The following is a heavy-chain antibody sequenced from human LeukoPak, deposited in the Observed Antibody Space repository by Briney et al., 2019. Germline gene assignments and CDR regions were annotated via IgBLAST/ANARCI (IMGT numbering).Heavy chain of an antibody. CDR1: GFTFSTYA. Sequence: GGSLRLSCAASGFTFSTYAIHWVRQAPGKGLEWVAVISDDGSTKYYADSVKGRFTISRDNSKNMLYLQMNSLRAEDSAVYYCARDLIAVTGTGFWFDPRGQGTLVTVSS. J-gene: IGHJ5*02. CDR3: ARDLIAVTGTGFWFDP. D-gene: IGHD6-19*01. V-gene: IGHV3-30-3*01. CDR2: ISDDGSTK.